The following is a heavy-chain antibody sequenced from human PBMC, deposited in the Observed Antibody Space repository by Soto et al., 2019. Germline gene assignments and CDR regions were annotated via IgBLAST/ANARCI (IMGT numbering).Heavy chain of an antibody. Sequence: GGSLRLSCAASGFTFSSYWMSWVRQAPGKGLEWVANIKQDGSEKYYVDSVKGRFTISRDNAKNSLYLQMNSLRTEDTAVYYCAREGNYYGAGSYYIAFDIWGQGTMVTVSS. CDR1: GFTFSSYW. CDR3: AREGNYYGAGSYYIAFDI. D-gene: IGHD3-10*01. J-gene: IGHJ3*02. CDR2: IKQDGSEK. V-gene: IGHV3-7*03.